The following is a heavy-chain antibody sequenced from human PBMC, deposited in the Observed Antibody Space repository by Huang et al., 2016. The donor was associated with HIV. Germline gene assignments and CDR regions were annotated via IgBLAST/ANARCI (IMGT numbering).Heavy chain of an antibody. CDR1: GGDFHGYY. J-gene: IGHJ2*01. V-gene: IGHV4-34*01. D-gene: IGHD6-19*01. Sequence: QVQLYQWGAGPLRPSENLSLTCGVTGGDFHGYYWNWLRQSPGRGLEWIGEVNHSGSTKYNPSLKSRVTISVDTSKIQFSLNLTSVTATDTADYYCATSRSGSGWFLDIWGRGTLVSVS. CDR2: VNHSGST. CDR3: ATSRSGSGWFLDI.